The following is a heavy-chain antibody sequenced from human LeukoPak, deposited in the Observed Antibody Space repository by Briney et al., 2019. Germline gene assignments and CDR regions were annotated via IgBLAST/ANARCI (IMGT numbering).Heavy chain of an antibody. CDR2: INHSGIN. CDR1: GGSFSGYS. CDR3: AKKKVDVVGNQYYYYYGLDV. Sequence: SETLSLTCAFYGGSFSGYSLTWIRQPPGKGLEWIREINHSGINHFNPSLKSRVTISADTSKKQVFLNLSAVTAADTAVYYCAKKKVDVVGNQYYYYYGLDVWGQGTTVTVSS. D-gene: IGHD2-21*01. V-gene: IGHV4-34*01. J-gene: IGHJ6*02.